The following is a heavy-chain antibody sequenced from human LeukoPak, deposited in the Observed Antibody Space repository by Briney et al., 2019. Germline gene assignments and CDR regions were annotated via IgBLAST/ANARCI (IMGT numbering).Heavy chain of an antibody. J-gene: IGHJ6*03. V-gene: IGHV3-15*01. CDR2: IKSKTDGGTT. D-gene: IGHD2-8*01. CDR3: TTVKVRRRMAKNYYYYIDV. CDR1: GFTFSNAW. Sequence: PGGSLRLSCAASGFTFSNAWMSWVRQAPGKGLEWVGRIKSKTDGGTTDYAAPVKGRFTISRDDSKNTLYLQMNSLKTEDTAVYYCTTVKVRRRMAKNYYYYIDVWGKGTTVTVSS.